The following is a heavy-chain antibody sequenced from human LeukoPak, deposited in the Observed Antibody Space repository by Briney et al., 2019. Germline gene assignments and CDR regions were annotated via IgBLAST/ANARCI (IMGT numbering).Heavy chain of an antibody. V-gene: IGHV3-21*01. CDR1: GFTFSSYA. J-gene: IGHJ3*02. CDR3: ARDARLDAFDI. CDR2: ISGSSSYI. D-gene: IGHD6-6*01. Sequence: GGSLRLSCAASGFTFSSYAMNWVRQAPGKGLEWVSSISGSSSYIYYADSVKGRFTISRDNAKNSLYLQMNSLRAEDTAVYYCARDARLDAFDIWGQGTMVTVSS.